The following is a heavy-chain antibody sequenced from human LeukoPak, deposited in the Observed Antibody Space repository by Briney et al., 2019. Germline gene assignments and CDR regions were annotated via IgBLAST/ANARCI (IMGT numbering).Heavy chain of an antibody. V-gene: IGHV1-46*01. CDR2: INPSGGST. CDR1: GYTFTTYY. D-gene: IGHD3-10*01. J-gene: IGHJ6*02. Sequence: GASVKVFCKASGYTFTTYYMHWVRQAPGQGLEWMGIINPSGGSTTYAQKFQGRVTITRDTSTSTVYMEVSSLRSEDTAVYYCARDRHGSGTYNYYGMDVWGQGTTVTVSS. CDR3: ARDRHGSGTYNYYGMDV.